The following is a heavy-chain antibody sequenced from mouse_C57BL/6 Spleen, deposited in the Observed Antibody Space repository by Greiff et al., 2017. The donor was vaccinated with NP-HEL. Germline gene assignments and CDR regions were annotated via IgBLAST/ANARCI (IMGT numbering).Heavy chain of an antibody. CDR2: ISSGSSTI. CDR1: GFTFSDYG. D-gene: IGHD1-1*01. CDR3: ARTPHYYGSSYPNWYFDV. Sequence: EVQRVESGGGLVKPGGSLKLSCAASGFTFSDYGMHWVRQAPEKGLEWVAYISSGSSTIYYADTVKGRFTISRDNAKNTLFLQMTSLRSEDTAMYYCARTPHYYGSSYPNWYFDVWGTGTTVTVSS. J-gene: IGHJ1*03. V-gene: IGHV5-17*01.